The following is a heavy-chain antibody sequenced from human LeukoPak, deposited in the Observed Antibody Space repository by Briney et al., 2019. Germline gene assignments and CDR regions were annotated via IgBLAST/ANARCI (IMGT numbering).Heavy chain of an antibody. V-gene: IGHV3-30-3*01. CDR3: ARVYYDTSGPPPFDI. D-gene: IGHD3-22*01. CDR2: ISYDGSNK. J-gene: IGHJ3*02. Sequence: GGSLRLSCAASGFTFSNHWMGWVRQAPGKGLEWVAVISYDGSNKYYADSVKGRFTISRDNSKNTQYLQMNSLRAEDTAVYYCARVYYDTSGPPPFDIWGRGTVVTVSS. CDR1: GFTFSNHW.